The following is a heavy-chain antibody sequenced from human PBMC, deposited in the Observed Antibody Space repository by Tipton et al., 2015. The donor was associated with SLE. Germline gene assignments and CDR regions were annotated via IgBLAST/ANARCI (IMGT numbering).Heavy chain of an antibody. CDR2: ISASGGST. D-gene: IGHD3-10*01. V-gene: IGHV3-23*01. CDR3: ARAYGSGSRYYYYYYMDV. J-gene: IGHJ6*03. Sequence: SLRLSCAASGFTFSSYAMSWVRQAPGKGLEWVSAISASGGSTYYADSVKGRFTISRDNSKNTLYVQMNSLRAEDTAVYYCARAYGSGSRYYYYYYMDVWGKGTTVTVSS. CDR1: GFTFSSYA.